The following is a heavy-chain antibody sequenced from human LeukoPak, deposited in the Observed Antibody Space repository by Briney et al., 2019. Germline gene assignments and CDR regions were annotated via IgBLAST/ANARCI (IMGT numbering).Heavy chain of an antibody. J-gene: IGHJ3*02. D-gene: IGHD2-15*01. Sequence: GGSLRLSCAASGFTFSDHYMDWVRQTPGKGLEWVGRSRNKANRYTTEYAASVKGRFTISRDESKNSLYLQMNSLKTEDTAVYYCARGYHSFDIWGQGTMVTVSS. CDR2: SRNKANRYTT. CDR1: GFTFSDHY. V-gene: IGHV3-72*01. CDR3: ARGYHSFDI.